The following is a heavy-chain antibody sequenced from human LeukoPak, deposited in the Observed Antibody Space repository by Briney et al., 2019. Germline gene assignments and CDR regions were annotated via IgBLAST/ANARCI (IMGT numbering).Heavy chain of an antibody. Sequence: GGSLRLSCAASGFTVSSNYMSWVRQAPGKGLEWVSVIYSGGSTYYADSVKGGFTISRDNSKNTLYLQMNSLRAEDTAVYYCATHYYDSSGYYPTDFDYWGQGTLVTVSS. CDR1: GFTVSSNY. J-gene: IGHJ4*02. D-gene: IGHD3-22*01. CDR3: ATHYYDSSGYYPTDFDY. CDR2: IYSGGST. V-gene: IGHV3-53*01.